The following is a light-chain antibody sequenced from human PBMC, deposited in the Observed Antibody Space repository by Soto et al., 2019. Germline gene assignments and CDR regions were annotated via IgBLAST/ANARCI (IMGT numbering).Light chain of an antibody. V-gene: IGKV1-39*01. CDR3: QHSHSHPRT. Sequence: DIQMTQSPSSLSTSVGDRVTITCRASQSIATYLNWYQQKPGKAPKLLIYAASSLQSGVPSRFSGSGSGTDFTLTISTLQPEDFATYYCQHSHSHPRTFGQGTKVEIK. J-gene: IGKJ1*01. CDR1: QSIATY. CDR2: AAS.